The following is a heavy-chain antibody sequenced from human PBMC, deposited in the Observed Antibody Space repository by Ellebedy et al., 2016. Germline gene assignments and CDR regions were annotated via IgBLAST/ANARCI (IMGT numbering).Heavy chain of an antibody. J-gene: IGHJ5*02. V-gene: IGHV2-5*02. Sequence: SGPTLVXPTQTLRLTCSFSGFSLTTSDTGVGWIRQPPGEALEWLTSIYWDDNKLYRPSVKNRLTITKDTSRNRVVLTMTKVDPMDTATYYCARVSRYSDQRGDYYARFDPWGPGTLVTVSS. CDR3: ARVSRYSDQRGDYYARFDP. D-gene: IGHD3-3*01. CDR1: GFSLTTSDTG. CDR2: IYWDDNK.